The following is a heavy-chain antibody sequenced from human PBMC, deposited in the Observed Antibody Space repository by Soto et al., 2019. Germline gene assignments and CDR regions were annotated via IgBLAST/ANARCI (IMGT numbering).Heavy chain of an antibody. CDR3: ARDLGTNGGKYGWFDP. V-gene: IGHV1-8*01. J-gene: IGHJ5*02. D-gene: IGHD3-16*01. CDR2: MNPNSGNT. Sequence: QVQLVQSGAEVKKPGASVKVSCKASGYTFTSYDINWVRQATGQGLEWMGWMNPNSGNTGYAQKFQGRVTMTRNTSISTAYMELSSLRSEDTAVYYCARDLGTNGGKYGWFDPWGQGTLATVSS. CDR1: GYTFTSYD.